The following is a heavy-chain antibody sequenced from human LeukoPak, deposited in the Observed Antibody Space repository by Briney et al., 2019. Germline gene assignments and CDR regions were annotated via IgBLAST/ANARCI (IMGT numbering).Heavy chain of an antibody. CDR2: IKQDGSER. CDR1: GFTFSSFW. J-gene: IGHJ4*02. D-gene: IGHD5-18*01. CDR3: ARGGTRGYSPVDY. V-gene: IGHV3-7*03. Sequence: PGGSLRLSCEASGFTFSSFWMNWVRQAPGKGLEWVANIKQDGSERNYVDSVKGRSTISRDNAKNSLFLQMNSLRVEDTAVYYCARGGTRGYSPVDYWGQGILVTVSS.